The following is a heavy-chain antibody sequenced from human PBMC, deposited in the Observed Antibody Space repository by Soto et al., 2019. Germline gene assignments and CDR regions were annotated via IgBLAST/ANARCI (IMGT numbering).Heavy chain of an antibody. Sequence: QLQLMQSGAEVRKPGASVRLSCETSGYNFNQYYIHWVRQAPGQGLEWMGIINLRGGTTEYAHKFRGRVTVTGDTSTRTAYMELRSLRSDDTAIYFCARGPDDSDVPRWDYWGQGTLVTVSS. J-gene: IGHJ4*02. CDR1: GYNFNQYY. CDR3: ARGPDDSDVPRWDY. V-gene: IGHV1-46*02. D-gene: IGHD4-17*01. CDR2: INLRGGTT.